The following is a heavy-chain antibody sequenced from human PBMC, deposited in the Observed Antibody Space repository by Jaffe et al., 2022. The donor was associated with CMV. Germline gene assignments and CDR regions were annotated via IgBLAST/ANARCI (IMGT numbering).Heavy chain of an antibody. CDR3: ARGGPRQQLVRRGWFDP. CDR1: GGSFSGYY. D-gene: IGHD6-13*01. J-gene: IGHJ5*02. V-gene: IGHV4-34*01. CDR2: INHSGST. Sequence: QVQLQQWGAGLLKPSETLSLTCAVYGGSFSGYYWSWIRQPPGKGLEWIGEINHSGSTNYNPSLKSRVTISVDTSKNQFSLKLSSVTAADTAVYYCARGGPRQQLVRRGWFDPWGQGTLVTVSS.